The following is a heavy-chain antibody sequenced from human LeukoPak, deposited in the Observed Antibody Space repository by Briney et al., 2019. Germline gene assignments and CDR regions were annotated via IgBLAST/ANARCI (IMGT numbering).Heavy chain of an antibody. CDR2: VNRSGGGT. CDR3: ARVRDGYNDAFDI. D-gene: IGHD5-24*01. V-gene: IGHV1-46*01. J-gene: IGHJ3*02. Sequence: ASVKVSCMASENTFTNYNIHWLRQAPGQGLEWMGIVNRSGGGTNYAQKFQGRFTMTRDTSTSTVDMELSSLRSEDTAVYYCARVRDGYNDAFDIWGQGTMVTVSS. CDR1: ENTFTNYN.